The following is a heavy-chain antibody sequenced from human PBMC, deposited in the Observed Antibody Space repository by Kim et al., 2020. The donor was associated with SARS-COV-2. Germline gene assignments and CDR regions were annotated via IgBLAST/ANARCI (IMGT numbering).Heavy chain of an antibody. Sequence: GGSLRLSCAASGFTFSSYWMHWVRQAPGKGLVWVSRINSDGSSTSYADSVKGRFTISRDNAKNTLYLQMNSLRAEDTAVYYCARDNYYGSGSYYNPNFDYWGQGTLVTVSS. J-gene: IGHJ4*02. CDR3: ARDNYYGSGSYYNPNFDY. V-gene: IGHV3-74*01. CDR1: GFTFSSYW. CDR2: INSDGSST. D-gene: IGHD3-10*01.